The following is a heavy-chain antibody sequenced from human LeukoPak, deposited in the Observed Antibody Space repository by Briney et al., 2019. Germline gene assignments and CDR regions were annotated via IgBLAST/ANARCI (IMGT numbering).Heavy chain of an antibody. V-gene: IGHV3-53*04. D-gene: IGHD3-22*01. Sequence: PGGSLRLSCAASGFTVNSNYMSWVRQAPGKGLEWVSVIYSGGHTYYADSVKGRFTISRHNSKNTLYLQMNSLRAEDTAVYYCARGYYDSSGYYPYYFDYWGQGTLVAVSS. J-gene: IGHJ4*02. CDR1: GFTVNSNY. CDR2: IYSGGHT. CDR3: ARGYYDSSGYYPYYFDY.